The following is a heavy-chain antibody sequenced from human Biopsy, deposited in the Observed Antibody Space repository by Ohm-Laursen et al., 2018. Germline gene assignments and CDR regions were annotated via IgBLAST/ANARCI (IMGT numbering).Heavy chain of an antibody. CDR1: GGSISSYY. CDR2: FYYSGST. D-gene: IGHD3-3*01. V-gene: IGHV4-59*07. CDR3: ARARIKTSGVLIPETYYFDS. J-gene: IGHJ4*02. Sequence: SDTLSLTCSVSGGSISSYYWTWIRQPPGKGLEWIGNFYYSGSTNYNPSLKSRITMSLDRSKSQVSLRMNSVTAADTAVYYCARARIKTSGVLIPETYYFDSWGQGTLVTVSS.